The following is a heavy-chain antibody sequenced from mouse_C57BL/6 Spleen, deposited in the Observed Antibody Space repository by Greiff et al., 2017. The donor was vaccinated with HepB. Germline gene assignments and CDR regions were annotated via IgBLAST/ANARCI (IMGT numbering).Heavy chain of an antibody. CDR3: TSTGTKAWFAY. V-gene: IGHV14-4*01. J-gene: IGHJ3*01. CDR1: GFNIKDDY. D-gene: IGHD4-1*01. Sequence: DVKLVESGAELVRPGASVKLSCTASGFNIKDDYMHWVKQRPEQGLEWIGWIDPENGDTEYASKFQGKATITADTSSNTSYLQLSSLTSEDTAVYYCTSTGTKAWFAYWGQGTLVTVSA. CDR2: IDPENGDT.